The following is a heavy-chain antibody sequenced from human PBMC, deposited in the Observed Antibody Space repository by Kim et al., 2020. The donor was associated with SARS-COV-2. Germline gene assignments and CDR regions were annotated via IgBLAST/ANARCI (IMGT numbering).Heavy chain of an antibody. V-gene: IGHV2-5*01. CDR3: GKQQLAYDY. J-gene: IGHJ4*02. Sequence: DDKRYSPSLKSRLTITKDTSKNQVVLTMTNMDPVDTATYYCGKQQLAYDYWGQGTLVTVSS. D-gene: IGHD6-13*01. CDR2: DDK.